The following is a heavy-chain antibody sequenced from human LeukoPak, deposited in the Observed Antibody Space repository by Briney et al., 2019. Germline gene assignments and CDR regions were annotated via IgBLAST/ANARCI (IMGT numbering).Heavy chain of an antibody. J-gene: IGHJ4*02. D-gene: IGHD5-18*01. CDR1: GYTFTELC. CDR3: SAGRQYSLLDY. V-gene: IGHV1-24*01. CDR2: FDREDGGA. Sequence: VASVKVSCKVSGYTFTELCIYWVRQAPGKGLEWMATFDREDGGAIYAQRFQGRVNMTEDTSTDTAFLELTSLRSDGTAIYYCSAGRQYSLLDYWGQGTLVTVSS.